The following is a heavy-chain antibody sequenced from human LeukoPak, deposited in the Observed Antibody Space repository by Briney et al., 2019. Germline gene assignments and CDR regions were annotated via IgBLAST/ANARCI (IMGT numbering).Heavy chain of an antibody. CDR1: GGSIRSYY. Sequence: PSETLSLTCTVSGGSIRSYYWSWIRQPPGKGLEWIGYIYYSGSTNYNPSLKSRVTISVDTSKNQFSLKLSSVTAADTAVYYCARGGYQLLDYWGQGTLVTVSS. V-gene: IGHV4-59*01. CDR2: IYYSGST. J-gene: IGHJ4*02. D-gene: IGHD2-2*01. CDR3: ARGGYQLLDY.